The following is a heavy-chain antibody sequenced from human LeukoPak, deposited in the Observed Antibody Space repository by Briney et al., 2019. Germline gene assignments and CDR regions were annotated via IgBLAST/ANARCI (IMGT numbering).Heavy chain of an antibody. Sequence: ASVKVSCKVSGYTLTELSMHWVRQAPGKGLEWMGGFDPEDGETIYAQKFQGRVTMTRDTSISTAYMELSRLRSDDTAVYYCARISRIAAAGYYYYYMDVWGKGTTVTVSS. V-gene: IGHV1-24*01. CDR3: ARISRIAAAGYYYYYMDV. CDR2: FDPEDGET. D-gene: IGHD6-13*01. CDR1: GYTLTELS. J-gene: IGHJ6*03.